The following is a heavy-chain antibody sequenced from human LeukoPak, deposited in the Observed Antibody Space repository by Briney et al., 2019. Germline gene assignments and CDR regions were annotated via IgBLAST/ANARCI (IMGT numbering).Heavy chain of an antibody. Sequence: PSETLPLTCTVSGGSISSYYWSWIRQPAGKAPEWIGRIYSSGIINYNPSLKSRVTMSLDNSKNQLSLKLSYVTAADTAVYYCARDTGKSGYPDYWGQGTLVTVSS. D-gene: IGHD3-3*01. J-gene: IGHJ4*02. CDR3: ARDTGKSGYPDY. CDR2: IYSSGII. V-gene: IGHV4-4*07. CDR1: GGSISSYY.